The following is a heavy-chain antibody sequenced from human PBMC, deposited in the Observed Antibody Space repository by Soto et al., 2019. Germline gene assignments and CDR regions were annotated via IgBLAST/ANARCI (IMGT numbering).Heavy chain of an antibody. CDR3: ARSPRYYFDY. V-gene: IGHV4-30-2*01. Sequence: SETLSLTCAVSGGSISSGGYSWSRIRQPPGKGLEWIGYIYHSGSTYYNPSLKSRVTISVDRSKNQFSLKLSSVTAAGTAVYYCARSPRYYFDYWGQGTLVTVSS. J-gene: IGHJ4*02. CDR1: GGSISSGGYS. CDR2: IYHSGST.